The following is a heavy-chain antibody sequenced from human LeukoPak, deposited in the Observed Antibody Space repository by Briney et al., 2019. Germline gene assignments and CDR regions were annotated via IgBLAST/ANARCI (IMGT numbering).Heavy chain of an antibody. CDR1: GFTFNYYA. CDR3: TTGDSSTRDVDAFDI. J-gene: IGHJ3*02. D-gene: IGHD2-21*01. Sequence: SGGSLRLSCAASGFTFNYYAMHWVRQAPGKGLEWVALMSYDGNNKYYADSMKGRFTISRDNSKNTLYLRMNSLSAGDTAVYYCTTGDSSTRDVDAFDIWGQGTMVTVSS. CDR2: MSYDGNNK. V-gene: IGHV3-30-3*01.